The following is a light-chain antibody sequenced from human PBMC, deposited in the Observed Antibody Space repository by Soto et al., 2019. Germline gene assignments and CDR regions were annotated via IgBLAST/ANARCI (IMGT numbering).Light chain of an antibody. Sequence: AIRMTQSPSSFSASTGDRVTITCRASQGISSYLAWYQHKPGKAPKLLIYAASTLQSGVPSRFSGSGSGTDFTLTIRCLQSEDFATYYCLQYYSYPRAFGQGTKGELK. V-gene: IGKV1-8*01. CDR2: AAS. CDR3: LQYYSYPRA. CDR1: QGISSY. J-gene: IGKJ1*01.